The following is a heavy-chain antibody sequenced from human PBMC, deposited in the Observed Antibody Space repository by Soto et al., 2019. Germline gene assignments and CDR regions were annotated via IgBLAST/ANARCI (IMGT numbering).Heavy chain of an antibody. CDR2: ISYDGSNK. CDR3: ARDIGTGRAYYYYGMDV. Sequence: QVQLVESGGGVVQPGRSLRLSCAASGFTFSSYAMHWVRQAPGKGLEWVAVISYDGSNKYYADSVKGRLTISRDNSKKTLYLQMTGLRAEDTAVYYCARDIGTGRAYYYYGMDVWGHGTTVTVSS. D-gene: IGHD1-1*01. V-gene: IGHV3-30-3*01. CDR1: GFTFSSYA. J-gene: IGHJ6*02.